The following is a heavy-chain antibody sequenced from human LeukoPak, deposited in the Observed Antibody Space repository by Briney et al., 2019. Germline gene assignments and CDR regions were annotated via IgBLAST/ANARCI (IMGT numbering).Heavy chain of an antibody. CDR2: INHSGST. Sequence: PSETLSLTCAVYGGSFSDYYWTWVRQSPGKGLEWIGEINHSGSTNYNPSLKSRVTISADTFKSQFSLKVTSVTAADTALYYCARVAHPSRNGYYLGYWGQGTLVTISS. CDR3: ARVAHPSRNGYYLGY. J-gene: IGHJ4*02. CDR1: GGSFSDYY. D-gene: IGHD5-12*01. V-gene: IGHV4-34*01.